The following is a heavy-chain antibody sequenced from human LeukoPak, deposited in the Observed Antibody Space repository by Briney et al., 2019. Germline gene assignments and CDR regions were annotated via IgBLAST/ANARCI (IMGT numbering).Heavy chain of an antibody. D-gene: IGHD1-26*01. Sequence: GGSLTLSCAASGFTFSTYAMHWVRQAPGKGLEWVSYICGTCGGTKYADSVKGRFTISRDNSKNTLYLQMNSLTVEDTAVYYCAKDSAVSGGHDFDFWGRAVVLAVSS. CDR2: ICGTCGGT. CDR3: AKDSAVSGGHDFDF. V-gene: IGHV3-23*01. J-gene: IGHJ4*02. CDR1: GFTFSTYA.